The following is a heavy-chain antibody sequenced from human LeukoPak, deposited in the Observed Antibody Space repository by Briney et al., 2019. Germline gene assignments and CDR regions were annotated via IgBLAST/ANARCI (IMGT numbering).Heavy chain of an antibody. CDR3: ARLRHDNSGPFDY. D-gene: IGHD3-22*01. CDR1: GSTFANYC. Sequence: ASVKVSCKASGSTFANYCMNWVRQAPGQGLEWTGAINPSGTRTSYAQKFQGRVTMTRDTSTSTVYMELSSLRSEDAAVYYCARLRHDNSGPFDYWGQGTLVTVSS. J-gene: IGHJ4*02. V-gene: IGHV1-46*01. CDR2: INPSGTRT.